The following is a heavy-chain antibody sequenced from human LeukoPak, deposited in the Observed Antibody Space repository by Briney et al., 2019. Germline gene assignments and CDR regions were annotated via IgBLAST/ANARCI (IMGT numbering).Heavy chain of an antibody. CDR2: MNPNSGNT. J-gene: IGHJ6*02. D-gene: IGHD2-2*01. CDR1: GYTFTSYD. CDR3: ARSGVAVPAAMNYYYSMDV. Sequence: ASVKVSCKASGYTFTSYDINWVRQATGQGLEWMGWMNPNSGNTGYAQKFQGRVTMTRNTSISTAYMELSSLRSEDTAVYYCARSGVAVPAAMNYYYSMDVWGQGTTVTVSS. V-gene: IGHV1-8*01.